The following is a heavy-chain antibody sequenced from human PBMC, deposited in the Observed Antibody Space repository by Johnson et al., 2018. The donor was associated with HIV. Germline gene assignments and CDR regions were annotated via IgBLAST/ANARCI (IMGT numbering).Heavy chain of an antibody. Sequence: QVQLVESGGGLAQPGGSLRLSCAASGFTFSSYGMHWVRPAPGKGLEWVAFLRYDGSNKYYADSVTGRFTISRDNSKNTLYLQMNSLRAEDTAVYYCAKGLVYADPDDAFDIWGQGTMVTVSS. V-gene: IGHV3-30*02. J-gene: IGHJ3*02. D-gene: IGHD2-8*01. CDR3: AKGLVYADPDDAFDI. CDR2: LRYDGSNK. CDR1: GFTFSSYG.